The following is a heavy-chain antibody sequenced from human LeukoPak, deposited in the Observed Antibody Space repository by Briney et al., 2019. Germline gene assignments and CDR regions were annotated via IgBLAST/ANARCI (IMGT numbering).Heavy chain of an antibody. CDR3: ARLAPYSSGWYRFFDY. D-gene: IGHD6-19*01. CDR2: IYYSGST. V-gene: IGHV4-59*08. Sequence: GSLRLSCAASGFSFSGYSMNWIRQPPGKGLEWIGYIYYSGSTNYNPSLKSRVTISVDTSKNQFSLKLSSVTAADTAVYYCARLAPYSSGWYRFFDYWGQGTLVTVSS. CDR1: GFSFSGYS. J-gene: IGHJ4*02.